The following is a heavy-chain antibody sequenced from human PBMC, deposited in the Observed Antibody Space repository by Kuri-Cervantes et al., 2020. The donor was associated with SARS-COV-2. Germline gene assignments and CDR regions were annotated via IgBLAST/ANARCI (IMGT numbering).Heavy chain of an antibody. CDR3: SRGGYYDLWSGYLRDSYYYMDV. Sequence: GESLKISCAASGFTFSSYDMHWVRQAPGKGLEWVSFIRYDGSNIYYADSMKGRFTISRDNSKNTMYLQMNCLRAEDTAVYYCSRGGYYDLWSGYLRDSYYYMDVWGKGTTVTVSS. V-gene: IGHV3-30*02. CDR1: GFTFSSYD. J-gene: IGHJ6*03. CDR2: IRYDGSNI. D-gene: IGHD3-3*01.